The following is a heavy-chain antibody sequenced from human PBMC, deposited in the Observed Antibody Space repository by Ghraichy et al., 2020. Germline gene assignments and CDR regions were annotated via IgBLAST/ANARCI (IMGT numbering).Heavy chain of an antibody. CDR2: IYYSGST. D-gene: IGHD3-22*01. Sequence: SDTLSLTCTVSGGSISSSSYYWGWIRQPPGKGLEWIGSIYYSGSTYYNPSLKSRVTISVDTSKNQFSLKLGSVTAADTAVYYCARNYYDSRSDAFDIWGQGTMVTVSS. CDR3: ARNYYDSRSDAFDI. CDR1: GGSISSSSYY. V-gene: IGHV4-39*01. J-gene: IGHJ3*02.